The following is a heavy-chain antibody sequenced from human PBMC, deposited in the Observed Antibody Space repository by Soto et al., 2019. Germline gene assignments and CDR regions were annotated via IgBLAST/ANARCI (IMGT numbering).Heavy chain of an antibody. J-gene: IGHJ4*02. CDR2: INPSGGIT. D-gene: IGHD1-26*01. Sequence: ASVKVSCKASGGTFNNYYMHWVRQAPGQGLEWLGMINPSGGITTSAQKFQGRATMTMDKSSTTVYLELSSLTSEDTAVYYCARDRSYYPPALDYWGQGTLVTVS. V-gene: IGHV1-46*02. CDR1: GGTFNNYY. CDR3: ARDRSYYPPALDY.